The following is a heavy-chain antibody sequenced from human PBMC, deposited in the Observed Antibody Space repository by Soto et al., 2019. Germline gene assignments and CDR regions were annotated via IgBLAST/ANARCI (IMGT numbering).Heavy chain of an antibody. CDR1: GGSISSYY. CDR2: IYYSGST. Sequence: SETLSLTCTVSGGSISSYYWSWIRQPPGKGLEWIGYIYYSGSTNYNPSLKSRVTISVDTSKNQFSLKLSSVTAADTAVYYCARQTTPWELVDYWGQGTLVTVS. V-gene: IGHV4-59*01. J-gene: IGHJ4*02. CDR3: ARQTTPWELVDY. D-gene: IGHD1-26*01.